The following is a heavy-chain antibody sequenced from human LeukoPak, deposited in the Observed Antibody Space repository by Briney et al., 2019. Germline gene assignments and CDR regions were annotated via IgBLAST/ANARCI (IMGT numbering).Heavy chain of an antibody. V-gene: IGHV4-61*01. Sequence: PSETLSLTCTVSGGSVSSVSYYWSWIRQPPGKGLEWLAYIYYTGTTKYNPSLESRVTISLDTSKNQFSLNLTSVTAADTAVYYCARDRLDYYGSGNYYYYGLDVWGQGTTVTVSS. CDR3: ARDRLDYYGSGNYYYYGLDV. CDR1: GGSVSSVSYY. D-gene: IGHD3-10*01. J-gene: IGHJ6*02. CDR2: IYYTGTT.